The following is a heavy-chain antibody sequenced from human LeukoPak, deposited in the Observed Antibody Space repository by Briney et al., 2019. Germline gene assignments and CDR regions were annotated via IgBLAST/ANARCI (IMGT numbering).Heavy chain of an antibody. V-gene: IGHV3-21*01. D-gene: IGHD5-12*01. J-gene: IGHJ6*03. CDR3: ARDPYSGYYGTYYYYYMDV. CDR2: ITSSSSYV. Sequence: GGSLRLSCEASGFSFSTYNMNWVRQAPGQRLEWISSITSSSSYVFYADSVRGRFTISRDNAKNSLYLQIDSLRAEDTAVYYCARDPYSGYYGTYYYYYMDVWGKGTTVTISS. CDR1: GFSFSTYN.